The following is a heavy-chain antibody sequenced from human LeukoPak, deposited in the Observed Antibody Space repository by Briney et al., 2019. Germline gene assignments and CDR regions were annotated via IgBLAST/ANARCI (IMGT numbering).Heavy chain of an antibody. V-gene: IGHV3-74*01. Sequence: GGSLRLSCAASGFTFSSYWMHWVRQAPGKGLVWVSRINSDGSSTSYADSVKGRFTISRDNAKNSLYLQMNSLRAEDTAVYYCARGGDTAMVSRYYMDVWGKGTTVTVSS. D-gene: IGHD5-18*01. CDR1: GFTFSSYW. CDR2: INSDGSST. CDR3: ARGGDTAMVSRYYMDV. J-gene: IGHJ6*03.